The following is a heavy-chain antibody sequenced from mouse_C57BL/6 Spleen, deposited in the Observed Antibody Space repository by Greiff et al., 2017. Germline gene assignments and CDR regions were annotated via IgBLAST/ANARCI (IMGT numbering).Heavy chain of an antibody. Sequence: QVQLQQSGTELVKPGASVKLSCKASGYTFTSYWMHWVKQRPGQGLEWIGNINPGSGSTNYNEKFKSKATLTVDTSSSTAYMQLSSLTSEDSAVYYCARSLTVPFAYWGQGTLVTVSA. D-gene: IGHD4-1*01. J-gene: IGHJ3*01. CDR2: INPGSGST. V-gene: IGHV1-53*01. CDR3: ARSLTVPFAY. CDR1: GYTFTSYW.